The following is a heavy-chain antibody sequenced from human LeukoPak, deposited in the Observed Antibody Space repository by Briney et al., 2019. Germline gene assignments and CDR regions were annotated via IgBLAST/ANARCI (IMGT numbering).Heavy chain of an antibody. CDR2: ISAYNGNT. CDR3: WREGSCSSTSCYAPWIDY. Sequence: ASVKVTCKASGYTFTSYGSSWVRHPPGQGLEWRGWISAYNGNTNYEQKLQGRVSITTDTSTSTASMQLRSLRTAATAAYYYWREGSCSSTSCYAPWIDYWGQGTLVTVCS. D-gene: IGHD2-2*01. J-gene: IGHJ4*02. V-gene: IGHV1-18*01. CDR1: GYTFTSYG.